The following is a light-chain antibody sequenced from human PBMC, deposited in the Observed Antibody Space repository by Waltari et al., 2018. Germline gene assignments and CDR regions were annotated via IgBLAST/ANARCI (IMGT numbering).Light chain of an antibody. CDR3: SSYVANNNPV. Sequence: QSALTQPPSASGSPGQSVPISCTGTSSDVGGYNFVSWYQHHPGKAPRLIIYEVSERHSGVPDRFSGSKSGTTASLTVSGLQAEDEADYYCSSYVANNNPVFGGGTKLTVL. V-gene: IGLV2-8*01. CDR2: EVS. CDR1: SSDVGGYNF. J-gene: IGLJ2*01.